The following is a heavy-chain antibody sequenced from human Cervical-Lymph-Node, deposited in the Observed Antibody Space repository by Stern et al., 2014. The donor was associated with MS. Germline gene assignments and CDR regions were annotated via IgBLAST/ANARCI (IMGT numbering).Heavy chain of an antibody. CDR3: ARDGYNYGYWYFDL. J-gene: IGHJ2*01. CDR2: IIPILGIA. CDR1: GGTFSSYT. V-gene: IGHV1-69*09. D-gene: IGHD5-24*01. Sequence: MQLVESGAEVKKPGSSVKVSCKASGGTFSSYTISWVRQAPGQGLDWMGMIIPILGIANYPQKFQGRVTITADKSTSTAYMELSSLRSEDTAVYYCARDGYNYGYWYFDLWGRGTLVTVSS.